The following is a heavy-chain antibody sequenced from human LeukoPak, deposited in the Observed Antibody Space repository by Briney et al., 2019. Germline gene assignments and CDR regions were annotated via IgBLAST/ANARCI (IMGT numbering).Heavy chain of an antibody. CDR3: AKDRGYYYDSSGYYYGDWYFDL. CDR1: GFTFSSYA. J-gene: IGHJ2*01. CDR2: ISGSGGST. V-gene: IGHV3-23*01. D-gene: IGHD3-22*01. Sequence: QSGGSLRLPCAASGFTFSSYAMSWVRQAPGKGLEWVSAISGSGGSTYYADSVKGRFTISRDNSKNTLYLQMNSLRAEDTAVYYCAKDRGYYYDSSGYYYGDWYFDLWGRGTLVTVSS.